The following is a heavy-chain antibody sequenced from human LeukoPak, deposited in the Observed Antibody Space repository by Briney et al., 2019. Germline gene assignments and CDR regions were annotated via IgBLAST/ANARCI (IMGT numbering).Heavy chain of an antibody. CDR3: ARDGGSDY. V-gene: IGHV3-48*01. CDR1: GFTFSSYW. CDR2: ISSSSSTI. Sequence: GGSLRLSCAASGFTFSSYWMSWVRQAPGKGLEWVSYISSSSSTIYYADSVKGRFTISRDNAKNSLYLQMNSLRAEDTAVYYCARDGGSDYWGQGTLVTVSS. J-gene: IGHJ4*02. D-gene: IGHD3-16*01.